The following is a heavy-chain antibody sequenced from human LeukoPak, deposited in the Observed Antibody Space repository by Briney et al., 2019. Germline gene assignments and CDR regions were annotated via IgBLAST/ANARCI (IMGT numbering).Heavy chain of an antibody. Sequence: GRSLRLSCAASGFTFSSYAMHWVRQAPGKGLEWVAVISYDGSNKYYADPVKGRFTISRDNSKNTLYLQMNSLRAEDTAVYYCAGDFSAAAGSFDYWGQGTLVTVSS. J-gene: IGHJ4*02. CDR3: AGDFSAAAGSFDY. D-gene: IGHD6-13*01. CDR2: ISYDGSNK. CDR1: GFTFSSYA. V-gene: IGHV3-30*04.